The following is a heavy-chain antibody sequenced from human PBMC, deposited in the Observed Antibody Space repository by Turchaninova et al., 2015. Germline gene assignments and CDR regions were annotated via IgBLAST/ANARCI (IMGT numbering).Heavy chain of an antibody. J-gene: IGHJ4*02. Sequence: QVQLVQSGAEVKEPGASVTVSCRASGYTFPGYYMYWVRQAPGQGLEVVGWNYPNSGGTNYAKKFRDRVTFTRDTSISTIYMELSGLRADDTAVYYCARDGDSVMVEFDYWGQGTLVTVSS. CDR1: GYTFPGYY. V-gene: IGHV1-2*02. CDR3: ARDGDSVMVEFDY. CDR2: NYPNSGGT. D-gene: IGHD5-18*01.